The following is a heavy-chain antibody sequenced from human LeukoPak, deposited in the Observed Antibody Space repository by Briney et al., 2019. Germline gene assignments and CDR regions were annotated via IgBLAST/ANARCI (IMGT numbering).Heavy chain of an antibody. V-gene: IGHV4-61*02. CDR3: ARDRASGWYPDDAFDI. CDR2: IYTSGST. J-gene: IGHJ3*02. D-gene: IGHD6-19*01. Sequence: SETLSLTRTVSGGSISSGSYYWSWIRQPAGKGLEWIGRIYTSGSTNYNPSIKSRVTISVDTSKNQFSLKLSSVTAADTAVYYCARDRASGWYPDDAFDIWGQGTMVTVSS. CDR1: GGSISSGSYY.